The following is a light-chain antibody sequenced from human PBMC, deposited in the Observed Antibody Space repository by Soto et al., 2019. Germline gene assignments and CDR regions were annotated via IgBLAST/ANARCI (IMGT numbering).Light chain of an antibody. CDR2: KAS. CDR1: QSISSW. CDR3: QQYNSYSTT. J-gene: IGKJ1*01. V-gene: IGKV1-5*03. Sequence: DIPMTQSPSTLSASVGDRDTIPCRASQSISSWLAWYQQKPGKAPKLLIYKASSLESGVPSRFSGSGSGTEFTLTISSLQPDDFATYYCQQYNSYSTTFGQGTKVDIK.